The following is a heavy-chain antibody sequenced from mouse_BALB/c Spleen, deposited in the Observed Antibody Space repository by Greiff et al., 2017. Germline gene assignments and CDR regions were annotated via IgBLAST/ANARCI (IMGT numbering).Heavy chain of an antibody. J-gene: IGHJ2*01. CDR3: ARVSSGYPFDY. CDR1: GYTFTDYW. V-gene: IGHV1-69*01. CDR2: IDTSGSYT. D-gene: IGHD3-1*01. Sequence: QVQLKESGAELVMPGASVKMSCKASGYTFTDYWMHWVKQRPGQGLEWIGAIDTSGSYTSYNQKFKGKATLTVDESSSTAYMQLSSLTSEDSAVYYCARVSSGYPFDYWGQGTTLTVSS.